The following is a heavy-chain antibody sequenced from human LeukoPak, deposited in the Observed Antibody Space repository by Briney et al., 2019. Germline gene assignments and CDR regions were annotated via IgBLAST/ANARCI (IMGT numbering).Heavy chain of an antibody. CDR2: INPNSGGT. CDR1: GYTLTGYD. Sequence: GASVKVSCKASGYTLTGYDMHWVRQAPGQGLEWMGWINPNSGGTNYAQKCQGRVTMTRDTSISTAYMELSRLRSDDTAVYYCAREREGCSSTSCFNWFDPWGQGTLVTVSS. D-gene: IGHD2-2*01. V-gene: IGHV1-2*02. J-gene: IGHJ5*02. CDR3: AREREGCSSTSCFNWFDP.